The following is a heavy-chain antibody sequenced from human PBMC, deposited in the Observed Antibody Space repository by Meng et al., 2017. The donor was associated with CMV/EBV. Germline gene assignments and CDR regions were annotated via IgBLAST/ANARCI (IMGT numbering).Heavy chain of an antibody. CDR1: GFTFSSYW. D-gene: IGHD1-26*01. CDR3: ARVVSGSLDY. Sequence: GGSLRLSCAASGFTFSSYWMSWVRQAPGKGLEWVANIKQDGSEKYYVDSVKGRFTISRDNATNSLYRQMNSLRAEDTAVYDCARVVSGSLDYWGQGTLVTVSS. CDR2: IKQDGSEK. J-gene: IGHJ4*02. V-gene: IGHV3-7*01.